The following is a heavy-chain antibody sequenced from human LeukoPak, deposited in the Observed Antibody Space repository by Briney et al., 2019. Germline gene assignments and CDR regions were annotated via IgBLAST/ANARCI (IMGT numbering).Heavy chain of an antibody. J-gene: IGHJ6*02. V-gene: IGHV1-69*13. CDR2: IIPIFGTA. CDR3: ARDDGSGQYYYGMDV. CDR1: GGTFSSYA. Sequence: ASVKVSCKASGGTFSSYAISWVRQAPGQGLEWMGGIIPIFGTANYAQKFQGRVTITADESTSTAYMELSSLRSEVTAVYYCARDDGSGQYYYGMDVWGQGTTVTVSS. D-gene: IGHD3-10*01.